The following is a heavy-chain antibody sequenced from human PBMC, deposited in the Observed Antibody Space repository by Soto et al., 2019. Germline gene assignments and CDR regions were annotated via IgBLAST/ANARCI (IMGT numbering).Heavy chain of an antibody. V-gene: IGHV4-31*03. CDR1: GVSITSGAYY. CDR2: IYYNGNT. J-gene: IGHJ3*01. Sequence: SETLSLTCTLSGVSITSGAYYWTWVRQHPGKGLVWIGYIYYNGNTYFSPSLKRRLNISIDTSKNQFSLKLSSVTAADTAMYYCARARLRAVYAFDFWGQGTMVTVSS. CDR3: ARARLRAVYAFDF. D-gene: IGHD4-17*01.